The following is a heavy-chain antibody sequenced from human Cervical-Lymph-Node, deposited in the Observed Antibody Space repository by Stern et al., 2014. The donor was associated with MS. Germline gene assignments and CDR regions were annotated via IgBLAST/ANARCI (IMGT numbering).Heavy chain of an antibody. CDR1: GNNFYFFP. D-gene: IGHD6-19*01. V-gene: IGHV1-18*01. J-gene: IGHJ2*01. CDR2: ITSYDGST. Sequence: QVQLVESGAEVKKPGASVRVSCKASGNNFYFFPITWGRQAHGQGLEWMGWITSYDGSTNYAQQFHDRVPMTIDTSTTTAYMELRSLTSDDTAVYYCASAGYNSAWNNLRHFGLWGRGTLVVVSS. CDR3: ASAGYNSAWNNLRHFGL.